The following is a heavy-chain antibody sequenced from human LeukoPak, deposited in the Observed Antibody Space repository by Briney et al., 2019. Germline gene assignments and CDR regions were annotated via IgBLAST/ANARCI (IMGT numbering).Heavy chain of an antibody. J-gene: IGHJ4*02. V-gene: IGHV3-21*04. CDR1: GFTFSSYT. CDR3: ARGVAGTRDY. D-gene: IGHD6-19*01. CDR2: ISSSSTYM. Sequence: GGSLRLSCTASGFTFSSYTMNWVRQAPGKGLEWVASISSSSTYMYNADSVKGRFTISRDNAKNSLYLQMNSLRVEDTAVYYCARGVAGTRDYWGQGTLVTVSS.